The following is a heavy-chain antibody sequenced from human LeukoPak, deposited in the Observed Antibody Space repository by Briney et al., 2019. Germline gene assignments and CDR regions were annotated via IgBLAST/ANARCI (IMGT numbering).Heavy chain of an antibody. CDR3: ARADSGSYYGYYFDY. CDR2: IYHSGST. Sequence: SETLSLTCTVSGYSISSGYYWGWIRQPPGKGLEWIGSIYHSGSTYYNPSLKSRVTISVDTSKNQFSLKLSSVTAEDTAVYYCARADSGSYYGYYFDYWGQGTLVTVSS. V-gene: IGHV4-38-2*02. J-gene: IGHJ4*02. D-gene: IGHD1-26*01. CDR1: GYSISSGYY.